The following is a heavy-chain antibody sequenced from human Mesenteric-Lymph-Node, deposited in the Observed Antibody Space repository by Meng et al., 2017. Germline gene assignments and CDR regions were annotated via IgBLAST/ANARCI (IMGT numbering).Heavy chain of an antibody. CDR2: MNPNSGNT. J-gene: IGHJ4*02. CDR1: GYTFTSYG. V-gene: IGHV1-8*03. Sequence: ASVKVSCKASGYTFTSYGISWVRQAPGQGLEWMGWMNPNSGNTGYAQKFQGRVTITRNTSISTAYMELSSLRSEDTAVYYCATPDYDYVWGSYRSFDYWGQGTLVTVSS. CDR3: ATPDYDYVWGSYRSFDY. D-gene: IGHD3-16*01.